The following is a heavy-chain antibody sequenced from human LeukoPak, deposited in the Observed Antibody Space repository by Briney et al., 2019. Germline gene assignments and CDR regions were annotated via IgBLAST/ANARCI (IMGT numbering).Heavy chain of an antibody. D-gene: IGHD3-10*01. CDR2: INHSGST. CDR3: ARGVWNMVRGVDFDY. Sequence: ETLSLTCAVYGGSFSGYYWSWIRQPPGKGLEWIGEINHSGSTNYNPSLKSRVTISVDTSKNQFSLKLSSVTAADTAVYYCARGVWNMVRGVDFDYWGQGTLVTVSS. CDR1: GGSFSGYY. V-gene: IGHV4-34*01. J-gene: IGHJ4*02.